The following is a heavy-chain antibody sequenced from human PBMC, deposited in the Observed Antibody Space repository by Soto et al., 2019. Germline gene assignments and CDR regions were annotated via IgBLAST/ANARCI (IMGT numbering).Heavy chain of an antibody. CDR1: GFTFSSYA. V-gene: IGHV3-30-3*01. D-gene: IGHD4-4*01. J-gene: IGHJ6*02. CDR3: ARERDYSNLYYYYGMDV. Sequence: PGGSLRLSCAASGFTFSSYAMHWVRQAPGKGLEWVAVISYDGSNKYYADSVKGRFTISRDNSKNTLYLQMNSLRAEDTAVYYCARERDYSNLYYYYGMDVWGQGTTVTVSS. CDR2: ISYDGSNK.